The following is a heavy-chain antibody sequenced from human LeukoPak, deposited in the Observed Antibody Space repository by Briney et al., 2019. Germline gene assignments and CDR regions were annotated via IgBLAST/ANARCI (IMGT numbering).Heavy chain of an antibody. J-gene: IGHJ4*02. V-gene: IGHV3-74*01. Sequence: QPGGSLRLSCAASGFTFSSYWMHWVRQAPGKGLVWVSRINSDGSSTSYADSVKGRFTISRDNAKNTLYLQMNSLRAEDTAVYYCAREGIVRATHSRNFDYWGQGTLVTVSS. CDR1: GFTFSSYW. CDR2: INSDGSST. CDR3: AREGIVRATHSRNFDY. D-gene: IGHD1-26*01.